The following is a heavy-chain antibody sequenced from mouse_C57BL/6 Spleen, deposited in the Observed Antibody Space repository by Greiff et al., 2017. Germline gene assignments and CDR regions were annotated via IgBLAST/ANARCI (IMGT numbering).Heavy chain of an antibody. CDR1: GYAFSSSW. J-gene: IGHJ4*01. D-gene: IGHD2-5*01. Sequence: QVQLKESGPELVKPGASVKISCKASGYAFSSSWMNWVKQRPGKGLEWIGRIYPGDGDTNYNGKFKGKATLTADKSSSTAYMQLSSLTSEDSVVYFCARGYSNYAMDYWGQGTSVTVSS. V-gene: IGHV1-82*01. CDR2: IYPGDGDT. CDR3: ARGYSNYAMDY.